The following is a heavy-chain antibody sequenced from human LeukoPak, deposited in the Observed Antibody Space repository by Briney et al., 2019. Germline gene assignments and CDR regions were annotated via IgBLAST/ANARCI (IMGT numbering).Heavy chain of an antibody. CDR3: AKDQYGGNPQYYFDY. D-gene: IGHD4-23*01. Sequence: SESLSLTCTVSGGSISDYYWSWIRQPPGKGLECIGYFHYSGSTNYNPSLKSRVTISADTSENQFSLKVASVTAADTAVYYCAKDQYGGNPQYYFDYWGQGTLFTVSS. CDR1: GGSISDYY. CDR2: FHYSGST. J-gene: IGHJ4*02. V-gene: IGHV4-59*12.